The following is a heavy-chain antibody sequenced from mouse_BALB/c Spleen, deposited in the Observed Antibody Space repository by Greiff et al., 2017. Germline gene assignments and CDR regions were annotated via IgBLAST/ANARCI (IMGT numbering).Heavy chain of an antibody. CDR1: GYTFTSYW. J-gene: IGHJ1*01. CDR3: ARGGIYYGSSPAYFDV. CDR2: IYPGDGDT. D-gene: IGHD1-1*01. V-gene: IGHV1-87*01. Sequence: QVQLQQSGAELARPGASVKLSCKASGYTFTSYWMQWVKQRPGQGLEWIGAIYPGDGDTRYTQKFKGKATLTADKSSSTAYMQLSSLASEDSAVYYCARGGIYYGSSPAYFDVWGAGTTVTVSS.